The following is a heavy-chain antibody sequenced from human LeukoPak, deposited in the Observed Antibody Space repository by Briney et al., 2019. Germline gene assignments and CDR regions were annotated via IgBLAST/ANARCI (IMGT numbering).Heavy chain of an antibody. CDR3: ARDRIAARRGLDY. D-gene: IGHD6-6*01. CDR2: IYYSGST. V-gene: IGHV4-39*07. CDR1: GGSISSSSYY. Sequence: SETLSLTCTVSGGSISSSSYYWGWLRQPPGKGLEWIGSIYYSGSTYYNPSLKSRVTISVDTSKNQFSLKLSSVTAADTAVYYCARDRIAARRGLDYWGQGTLVTVSS. J-gene: IGHJ4*02.